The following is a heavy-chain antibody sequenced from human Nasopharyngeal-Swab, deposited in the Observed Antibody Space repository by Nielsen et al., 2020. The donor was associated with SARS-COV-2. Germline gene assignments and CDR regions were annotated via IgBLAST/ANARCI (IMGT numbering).Heavy chain of an antibody. Sequence: TLSLTCTVSGGSISSGGYYWSCIRQHPGKGLEWIGYIYYSGSTYYNPSLKSRVTISVDTSKNQFSLKLSSVTAADTAVYYCARGRYYDILGDAFDIWGQGTMVTVSS. CDR1: GGSISSGGYY. D-gene: IGHD3-9*01. J-gene: IGHJ3*02. CDR3: ARGRYYDILGDAFDI. V-gene: IGHV4-31*03. CDR2: IYYSGST.